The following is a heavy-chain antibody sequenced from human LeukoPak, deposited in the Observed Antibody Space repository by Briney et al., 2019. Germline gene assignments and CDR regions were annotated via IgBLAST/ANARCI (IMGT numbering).Heavy chain of an antibody. D-gene: IGHD6-19*01. J-gene: IGHJ5*02. CDR3: ASSRGFGYSSGWYWWFDP. CDR2: IYTSGST. CDR1: GGSISSYY. V-gene: IGHV4-4*07. Sequence: SETLSLTCTVSGGSISSYYWSWIRQPAGEGLEWIGRIYTSGSTNYNPSLKSRVTMSVDTSKNQFSLKLSSVTAADTAVYYCASSRGFGYSSGWYWWFDPWGQGTLVTVSS.